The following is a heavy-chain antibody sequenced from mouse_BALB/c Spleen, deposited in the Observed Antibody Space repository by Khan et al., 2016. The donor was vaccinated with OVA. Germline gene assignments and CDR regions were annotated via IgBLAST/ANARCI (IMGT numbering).Heavy chain of an antibody. V-gene: IGHV3-2*02. CDR2: ISYSGNT. CDR3: ARKDYYDYDPFPY. CDR1: GYSITSEFA. D-gene: IGHD2-4*01. J-gene: IGHJ3*01. Sequence: VQLKQSGPGLVKPSQSLPLTCTVTGYSITSEFAWNWIRQFPGNKLEWMGYISYSGNTRYNPSLKSLISITRDTSRNQFFLQLNSVTTEDTATYDWARKDYYDYDPFPYWGQGTLVTVSA.